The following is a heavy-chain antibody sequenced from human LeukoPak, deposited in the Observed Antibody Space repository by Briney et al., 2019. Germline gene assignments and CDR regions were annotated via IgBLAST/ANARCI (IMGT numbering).Heavy chain of an antibody. CDR1: GFSVSSNA. Sequence: PGGSLRLSCAASGFSVSSNAVSWMRQAPGQGLEWVSVMYIDGDTDYVDAVKGRFTISRDNSKNTLFLQMNSLRAEDTATYYCAKTTYCTGGSCYSGLLEYWGQGTLVTVSS. CDR2: MYIDGDT. D-gene: IGHD2-15*01. CDR3: AKTTYCTGGSCYSGLLEY. J-gene: IGHJ4*02. V-gene: IGHV3-53*01.